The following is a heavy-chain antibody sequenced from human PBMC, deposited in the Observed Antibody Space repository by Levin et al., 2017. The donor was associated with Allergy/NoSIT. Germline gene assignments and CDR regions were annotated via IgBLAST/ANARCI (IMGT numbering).Heavy chain of an antibody. CDR1: GYTFTSYA. D-gene: IGHD4-17*01. CDR2: INTNTGNP. CDR3: ARERRAVTNILNY. J-gene: IGHJ4*02. Sequence: GESLKISCKASGYTFTSYAMNWVRQAPGQGLEWMGWINTNTGNPTYAQGFTGRFVFSLDTSVSTAYLQISSLKAEDTAVYYCARERRAVTNILNYWGQGTLVTVSS. V-gene: IGHV7-4-1*02.